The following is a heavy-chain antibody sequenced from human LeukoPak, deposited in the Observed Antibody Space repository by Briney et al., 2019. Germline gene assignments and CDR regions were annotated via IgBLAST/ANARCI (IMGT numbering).Heavy chain of an antibody. J-gene: IGHJ5*02. CDR1: GYTFTSYD. CDR2: MNPNSGNT. V-gene: IGHV1-8*01. Sequence: ASVKVSCKASGYTFTSYDINWVRQATGQGLEWMGWMNPNSGNTGSAQRFQGRITMTRDTSISTAYMELSSLRSEDTTVYYCARGPLVRLPSSFDPWGQGTLVTVSS. CDR3: ARGPLVRLPSSFDP. D-gene: IGHD3-16*02.